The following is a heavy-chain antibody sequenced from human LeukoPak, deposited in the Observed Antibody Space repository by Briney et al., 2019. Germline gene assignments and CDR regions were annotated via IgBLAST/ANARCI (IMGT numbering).Heavy chain of an antibody. CDR3: ARRRSSSSWRYDAFDI. CDR2: INSDGSST. D-gene: IGHD6-13*01. Sequence: PGGSLRLSCAASGFTFSSYWMHWVRQAPGKGLVWVSRINSDGSSTSYADSVKGRFTISRDNAKNTLYLQMNSLRAEDTAVYYCARRRSSSSWRYDAFDIWGQGTMVTVSS. V-gene: IGHV3-74*01. J-gene: IGHJ3*02. CDR1: GFTFSSYW.